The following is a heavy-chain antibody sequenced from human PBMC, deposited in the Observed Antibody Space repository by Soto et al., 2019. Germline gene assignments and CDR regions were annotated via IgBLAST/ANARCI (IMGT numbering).Heavy chain of an antibody. D-gene: IGHD3-3*02. CDR3: VKDVAIVGVIVNHMFDM. CDR2: ISYNSGNI. V-gene: IGHV3-9*01. CDR1: GFTFAKYA. Sequence: EVQLVESGGGSVQPGGSLRLSCSASGFTFAKYAMHWVRQAPGKGLEWVSSISYNSGNIVYAGSVKGRFAISRDNAKNSLFLQMDSLTPEDTAFYYCVKDVAIVGVIVNHMFDMWGQGTLVTVSS. J-gene: IGHJ4*02.